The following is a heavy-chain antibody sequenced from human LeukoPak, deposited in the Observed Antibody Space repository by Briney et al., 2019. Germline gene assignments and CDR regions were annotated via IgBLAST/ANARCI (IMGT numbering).Heavy chain of an antibody. Sequence: SETLSLTCTVSGGSISSYYWSWLRQPPGKGLEWIGYIYYSGSTNYNPSLKSRVTISVDTSKNQFSLKLSSVTAADTAVYYCARETSTAWDWGQGTLVTVSS. J-gene: IGHJ4*02. D-gene: IGHD5-18*01. CDR1: GGSISSYY. CDR2: IYYSGST. V-gene: IGHV4-59*01. CDR3: ARETSTAWD.